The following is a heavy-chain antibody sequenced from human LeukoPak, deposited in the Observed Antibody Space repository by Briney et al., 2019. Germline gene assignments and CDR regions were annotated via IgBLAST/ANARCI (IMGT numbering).Heavy chain of an antibody. Sequence: PGGSLRLSCAASGFTFSIYWMNWVRQAPGKGLEWVASINQDGSEKYYVDSVKGRFTISRDNGKNSLFLQMNSLRAEDTSVYYCARGHCGDYAWGQGTLVTVSS. CDR1: GFTFSIYW. CDR3: ARGHCGDYA. D-gene: IGHD4-17*01. V-gene: IGHV3-7*01. J-gene: IGHJ5*02. CDR2: INQDGSEK.